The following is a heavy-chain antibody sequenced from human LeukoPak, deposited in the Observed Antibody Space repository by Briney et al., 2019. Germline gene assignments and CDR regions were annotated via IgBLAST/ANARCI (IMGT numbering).Heavy chain of an antibody. J-gene: IGHJ4*02. CDR1: GFTFSSYW. CDR2: INSDGSST. D-gene: IGHD5-18*01. V-gene: IGHV3-74*01. Sequence: PGGSLRLSGEASGFTFSSYWMHWVRQAPGKGLVWVSRINSDGSSTSYADSVKGRFTISRDNDKNTLYLQMNSLRAEDTAVYYCARAKNTAPTGYWGQGTLVTVSS. CDR3: ARAKNTAPTGY.